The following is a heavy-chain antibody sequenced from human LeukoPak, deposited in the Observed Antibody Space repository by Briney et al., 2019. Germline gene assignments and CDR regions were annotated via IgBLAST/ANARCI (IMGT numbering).Heavy chain of an antibody. J-gene: IGHJ6*03. CDR3: ARVGIAARSYYYMDV. V-gene: IGHV1-18*01. CDR1: GYTFTSYG. Sequence: ASVKVSCKASGYTFTSYGISWVRQAPGQGHEWMGWISAYNGNTNYAQKLQGRVTMTTNTSTSTAYTELRSLRSDDTAVYYCARVGIAARSYYYMDVWGKGTTVTVSS. D-gene: IGHD6-6*01. CDR2: ISAYNGNT.